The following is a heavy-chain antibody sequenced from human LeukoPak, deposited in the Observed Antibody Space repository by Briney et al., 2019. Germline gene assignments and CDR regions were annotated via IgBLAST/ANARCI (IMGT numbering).Heavy chain of an antibody. V-gene: IGHV4-38-2*02. Sequence: PSETPSLTCAVSGYSISSGYYWGWIRQPPGKGLEWIGSIYHSGSTYYNPSLKSRVTISVDTSKNQFSLKLSSVTAADTAVYYCARDRRGGSWYYDYWGQGTLVTVSS. J-gene: IGHJ4*02. D-gene: IGHD2-15*01. CDR1: GYSISSGYY. CDR2: IYHSGST. CDR3: ARDRRGGSWYYDY.